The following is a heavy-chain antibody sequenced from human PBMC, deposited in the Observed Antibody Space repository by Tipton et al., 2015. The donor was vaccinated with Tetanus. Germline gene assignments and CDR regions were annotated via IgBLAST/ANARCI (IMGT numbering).Heavy chain of an antibody. Sequence: TLSLTCAVYGGSFSGYYWSWIRQPPGKGLEWIGEINHSGSTNYNPSLKSRVTISVDTSKNQFSLKLSSVTAADTAVYYCASRTVLLWFGDYYGMDVWGQGTTVTVSS. V-gene: IGHV4-34*01. J-gene: IGHJ6*02. CDR2: INHSGST. D-gene: IGHD3-10*01. CDR1: GGSFSGYY. CDR3: ASRTVLLWFGDYYGMDV.